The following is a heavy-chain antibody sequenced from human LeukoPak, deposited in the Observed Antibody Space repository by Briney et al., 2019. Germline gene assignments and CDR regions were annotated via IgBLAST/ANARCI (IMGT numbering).Heavy chain of an antibody. D-gene: IGHD6-19*01. V-gene: IGHV3-7*01. J-gene: IGHJ4*02. CDR2: INKDGSEK. CDR3: ARWSSGWWRDY. CDR1: GFTFSNYW. Sequence: PGGSLRLSCAASGFTFSNYWMSWVRQAPGKGLEWVANINKDGSEKYYVDSVKGRFTISRDNAKNSLYLQMNSLKAEDTAVYYCARWSSGWWRDYWGQGTLVTVSS.